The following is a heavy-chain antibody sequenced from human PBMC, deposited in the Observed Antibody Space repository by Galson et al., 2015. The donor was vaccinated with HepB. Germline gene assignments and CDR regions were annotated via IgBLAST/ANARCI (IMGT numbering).Heavy chain of an antibody. CDR3: AREFTSSSWPSYYYYGMDV. CDR1: GFTFSSYA. CDR2: ISYDGSNE. Sequence: SLRLSCAASGFTFSSYAMHWVRQAPGKGLEWVAVISYDGSNEYYADSVKGRFTISRDNSKNTLYLQMNSLRAEDTAVYYCAREFTSSSWPSYYYYGMDVWGQGTTVTVSS. D-gene: IGHD6-13*01. V-gene: IGHV3-30-3*01. J-gene: IGHJ6*02.